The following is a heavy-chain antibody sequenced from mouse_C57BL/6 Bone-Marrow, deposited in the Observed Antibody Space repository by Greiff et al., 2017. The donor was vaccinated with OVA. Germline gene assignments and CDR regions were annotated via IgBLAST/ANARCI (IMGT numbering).Heavy chain of an antibody. CDR1: GYTFTSYW. CDR3: ARGYYDYDVFDY. D-gene: IGHD2-4*01. Sequence: VQLQQPGAELVMPGASVKLSCKASGYTFTSYWMHWVKQRPGQGLEWIGEIDPSDSYTNYNQKFKGKSTLTVDKSSSTAYMQLSSLTSEDSAVYYCARGYYDYDVFDYWGQGTTLTVSS. V-gene: IGHV1-69*01. J-gene: IGHJ2*01. CDR2: IDPSDSYT.